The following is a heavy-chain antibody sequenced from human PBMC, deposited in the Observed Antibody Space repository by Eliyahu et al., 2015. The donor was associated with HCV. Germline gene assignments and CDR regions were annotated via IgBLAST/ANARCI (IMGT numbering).Heavy chain of an antibody. CDR3: ARNLGGGYYYYGMDV. Sequence: QVQLVQSGAEVKKPGASVKVSCKASGYXFTSYAMHWVRQAPGQRLEWMGWINAGNGNTKYSQKFQGRVTITRDTSASTAYMELSSLRSEDTAVYYCARNLGGGYYYYGMDVWGQGTTVTVSS. D-gene: IGHD4-23*01. J-gene: IGHJ6*02. CDR1: GYXFTSYA. CDR2: INAGNGNT. V-gene: IGHV1-3*01.